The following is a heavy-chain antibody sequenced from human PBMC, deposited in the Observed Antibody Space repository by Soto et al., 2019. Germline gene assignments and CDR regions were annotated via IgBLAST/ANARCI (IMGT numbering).Heavy chain of an antibody. D-gene: IGHD3-22*01. J-gene: IGHJ3*01. CDR2: VTSDGSNK. V-gene: IGHV3-30-3*01. CDR1: GFTFSTYA. Sequence: PGESLKISCAASGFTFSTYALHWVRQAPGKGLEWVATVTSDGSNKYHADSVEGRFTISRDDSKNTLYLQLNSLRAEDTAVYYCGRITLKTSVDTFDFWGQGTMVTVSS. CDR3: GRITLKTSVDTFDF.